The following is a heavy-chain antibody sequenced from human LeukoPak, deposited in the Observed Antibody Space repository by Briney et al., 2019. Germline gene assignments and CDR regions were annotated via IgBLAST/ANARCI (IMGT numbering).Heavy chain of an antibody. CDR3: ARDPDIVVVVAAKFSRVAGLDC. CDR1: GFTFSSYA. CDR2: ISYDGSNK. J-gene: IGHJ4*02. D-gene: IGHD2-15*01. V-gene: IGHV3-30-3*01. Sequence: GGSLRLYCAASGFTFSSYAMQWVRQAPGKGLEWVAVISYDGSNKYYADSVKGRFTISRDNPKNTLYLQMNSLRAEDTAVYYCARDPDIVVVVAAKFSRVAGLDCWGQGTLVTVSS.